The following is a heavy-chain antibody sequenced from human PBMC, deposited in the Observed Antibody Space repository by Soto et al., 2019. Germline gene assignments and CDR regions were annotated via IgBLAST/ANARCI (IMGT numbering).Heavy chain of an antibody. V-gene: IGHV4-59*08. J-gene: IGHJ6*03. CDR3: ARHPIAARPIWAGFEGYYYYMDV. CDR2: IYYSGST. D-gene: IGHD6-6*01. Sequence: QVQLQESGPGLVKPSETLSLTCTVSGGSISSYYWSWIRQPPGNGLEWIGYIYYSGSTNYNPSLKSRVTISVDTSKNQFSLKLSSVTAADTAVYYCARHPIAARPIWAGFEGYYYYMDVWGKGTTVTVSS. CDR1: GGSISSYY.